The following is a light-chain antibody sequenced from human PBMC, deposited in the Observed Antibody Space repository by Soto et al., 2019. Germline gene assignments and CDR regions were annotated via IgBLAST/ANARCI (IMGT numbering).Light chain of an antibody. J-gene: IGLJ2*01. Sequence: QSVLTQPASVSGSPGQSITISCTGTSSDVGGYNYVSWYQQHPGKAPKLMIYEVSNRPSGVSNRFSGSKSDNTASLTISGLQAEDEADYYCSSYTSSRVFGGGTKLTVL. CDR2: EVS. V-gene: IGLV2-14*01. CDR3: SSYTSSRV. CDR1: SSDVGGYNY.